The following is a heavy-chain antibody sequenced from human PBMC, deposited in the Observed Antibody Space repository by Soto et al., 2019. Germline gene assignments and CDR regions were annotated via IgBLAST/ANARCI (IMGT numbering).Heavy chain of an antibody. D-gene: IGHD6-13*01. CDR2: IRSKANSYAT. CDR1: GFTFSGSA. J-gene: IGHJ4*02. V-gene: IGHV3-73*02. CDR3: TRSPALIAAAGTSY. Sequence: EVQLVESGGGLVQPGGSLKLSCAASGFTFSGSAMHWVRQASGKGLEWVGRIRSKANSYATAYAASVKGRFTISRDDSKNTAYLQMNSLKTEDTAVYYCTRSPALIAAAGTSYWGQGTLVTVSS.